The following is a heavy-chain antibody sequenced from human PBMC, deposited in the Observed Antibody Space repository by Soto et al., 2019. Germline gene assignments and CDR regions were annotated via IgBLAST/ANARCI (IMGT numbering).Heavy chain of an antibody. CDR2: IYYSGST. V-gene: IGHV4-39*01. J-gene: IGHJ6*02. CDR1: GGSISSSSYY. CDR3: ARFSGSYYYAMDV. Sequence: SETLSLTCTVSGGSISSSSYYWGWIRQPPGKGLEWIGSIYYSGSTYYNPSLKSRVTISVDTSKNQFSLQLKSVTAADTALYYCARFSGSYYYAMDVWGQXSTVTVS. D-gene: IGHD6-19*01.